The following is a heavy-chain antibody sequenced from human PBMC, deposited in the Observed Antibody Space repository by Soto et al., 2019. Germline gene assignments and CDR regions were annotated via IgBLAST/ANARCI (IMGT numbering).Heavy chain of an antibody. Sequence: RASVKVSCKASGGTFSSYAISWVRQAPGQGLEWMGGIIPIFGTANYAQKFQGRVTITADESTSTAYMELSSLRSEDTAVYYCARSPITMARGATYYYYGMDVWGQGTTVTVSS. CDR3: ARSPITMARGATYYYYGMDV. CDR2: IIPIFGTA. J-gene: IGHJ6*02. D-gene: IGHD3-10*01. V-gene: IGHV1-69*13. CDR1: GGTFSSYA.